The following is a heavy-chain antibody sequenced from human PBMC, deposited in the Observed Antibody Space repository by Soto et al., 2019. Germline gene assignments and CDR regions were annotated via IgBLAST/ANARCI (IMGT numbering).Heavy chain of an antibody. CDR3: ARDRARTGIDY. CDR1: GGSISSGGYY. V-gene: IGHV4-31*03. D-gene: IGHD3-10*01. Sequence: QVQLQESGPGLVKPSQTLSLTCTVSGGSISSGGYYWSWIRQHPGKGLEWIGYIYYSGSTYYNPSLKSRVTISIDTSKSQFSLKLSSVTAADTAVYYCARDRARTGIDYWGQGTLVTVSS. CDR2: IYYSGST. J-gene: IGHJ4*02.